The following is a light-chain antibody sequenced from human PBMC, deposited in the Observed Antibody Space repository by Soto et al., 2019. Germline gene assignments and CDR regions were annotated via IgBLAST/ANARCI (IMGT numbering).Light chain of an antibody. CDR1: SSNIGNNA. CDR2: YDD. Sequence: VLTQPPSVSEAPRQRVTISCSGSSSNIGNNAVNWYQQLPGQAPKIVIYYDDLLTSGVSDRFSGSKSGTSASLAISALQSDDEADYYCAAWDDSLNAYVFGPGTKVTVL. J-gene: IGLJ1*01. V-gene: IGLV1-36*01. CDR3: AAWDDSLNAYV.